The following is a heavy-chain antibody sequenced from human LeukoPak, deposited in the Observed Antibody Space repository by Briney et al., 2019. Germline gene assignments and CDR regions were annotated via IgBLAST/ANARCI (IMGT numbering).Heavy chain of an antibody. Sequence: ASVKVSCKASGYTFTSYYMHWVRQAPRQGLEWMGIINPSGGSTSYAQKFQGRVTMTRDTSTSTVYMELSSLRSEDTAVYYCASSIPYDSSGYYSDIIQYWGQGTLVTVSS. CDR1: GYTFTSYY. V-gene: IGHV1-46*01. J-gene: IGHJ4*02. CDR3: ASSIPYDSSGYYSDIIQY. CDR2: INPSGGST. D-gene: IGHD3-22*01.